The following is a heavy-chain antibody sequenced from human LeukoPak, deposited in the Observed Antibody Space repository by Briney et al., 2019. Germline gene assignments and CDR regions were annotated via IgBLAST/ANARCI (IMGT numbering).Heavy chain of an antibody. V-gene: IGHV4-34*01. CDR3: ARSGGTSARVNAFDI. Sequence: SETLSLTCAVYGGSFSGYYWSWIRQPPGKGLEWIGEINHSGSTYYNPSLKSRVTISVDPSKNQFSLKLSSVTPADTAVYYCARSGGTSARVNAFDIWGQGTMVTVSS. CDR1: GGSFSGYY. J-gene: IGHJ3*02. D-gene: IGHD2-15*01. CDR2: INHSGST.